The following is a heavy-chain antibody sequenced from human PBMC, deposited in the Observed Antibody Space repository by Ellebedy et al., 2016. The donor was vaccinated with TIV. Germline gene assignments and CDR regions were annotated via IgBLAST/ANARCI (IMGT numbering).Heavy chain of an antibody. D-gene: IGHD3-22*01. CDR3: ARGRPGLK. V-gene: IGHV4-59*01. J-gene: IGHJ4*02. CDR2: IYYSGST. Sequence: SETLSLTXTVSGGSISSYYWSWIRQPPGKGLEWIGYIYYSGSTNYNPSLKSRVTISVDTSKNQFSLKLSSVTAADTAVYYCARGRPGLKWGQGTLVTVSS. CDR1: GGSISSYY.